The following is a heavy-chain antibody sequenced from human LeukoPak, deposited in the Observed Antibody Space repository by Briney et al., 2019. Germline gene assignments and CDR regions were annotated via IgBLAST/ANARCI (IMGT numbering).Heavy chain of an antibody. CDR2: ISGSGGTT. D-gene: IGHD6-13*01. V-gene: IGHV3-23*01. Sequence: GGSLRLSCAASGFSGFTFSNYAMSWVRQAPGKGLEWVSVISGSGGTTFSADSVKGRFTISRDNSKNTLYLQMNSLRAEDTAVYYCTKEYLVQLVRGYFDSWGQGTLVTVSS. CDR1: GFSGFTFSNYA. CDR3: TKEYLVQLVRGYFDS. J-gene: IGHJ4*02.